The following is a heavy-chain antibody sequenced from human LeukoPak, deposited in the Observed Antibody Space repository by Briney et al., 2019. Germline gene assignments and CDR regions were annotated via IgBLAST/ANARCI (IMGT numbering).Heavy chain of an antibody. J-gene: IGHJ1*01. V-gene: IGHV1-46*01. CDR1: GYTFTSYY. CDR3: AREDYDYGDYEH. D-gene: IGHD4-17*01. CDR2: IDPSGGST. Sequence: ASVKVSCKASGYTFTSYYMHWVRQAPGQGLEWMGIIDPSGGSTSYAQKFQGRVTMTRDTSTSTVYMELSSLRSEDTAVYYCAREDYDYGDYEHWGQGTLVTVSS.